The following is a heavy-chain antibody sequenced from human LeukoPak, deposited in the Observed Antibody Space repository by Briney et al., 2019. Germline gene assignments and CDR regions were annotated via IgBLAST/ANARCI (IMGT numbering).Heavy chain of an antibody. V-gene: IGHV3-11*01. J-gene: IGHJ6*02. CDR1: GFTFSDYY. CDR3: ARDLTSNVAVTEYHYYAMDV. D-gene: IGHD6-19*01. CDR2: ISSSGSTI. Sequence: GGSLRLSCAASGFTFSDYYMSWIRQAPGKGLEWVSYISSSGSTIYYADSVKGRFTISRDNAKNSLYLQMNSLRAEDTAVYYCARDLTSNVAVTEYHYYAMDVWGQGTTVTVSS.